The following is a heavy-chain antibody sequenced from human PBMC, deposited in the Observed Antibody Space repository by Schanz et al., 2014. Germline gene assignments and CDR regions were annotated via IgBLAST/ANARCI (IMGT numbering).Heavy chain of an antibody. CDR1: GYSFTPFP. D-gene: IGHD6-13*01. Sequence: QVQLVQSWAEVKGPGASVKVSCKASGYSFTPFPIHWVRQAPGQRLEWMGWINAGTGNTEYSQKFQGRVTITRDTLASTAYMEVSSLRSEDTAVYYGARSGSGNWYCFDYWGQGTTVTVSS. J-gene: IGHJ4*03. CDR2: INAGTGNT. V-gene: IGHV1-3*01. CDR3: ARSGSGNWYCFDY.